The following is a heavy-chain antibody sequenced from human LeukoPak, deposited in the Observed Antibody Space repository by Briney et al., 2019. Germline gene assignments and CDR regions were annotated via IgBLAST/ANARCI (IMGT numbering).Heavy chain of an antibody. J-gene: IGHJ1*01. CDR2: ISGSGVGT. D-gene: IGHD2-2*01. V-gene: IGHV3-23*01. Sequence: GALLLSCAASGFAFLSYGMSWVRQAPGKGLEWVSAISGSGVGTYYADSVKGRFTISRDNSKNTLYLQMNNLRAEDTAVYYCAKATDIVLIPAAPPGDFWGQGTLVTVSS. CDR3: AKATDIVLIPAAPPGDF. CDR1: GFAFLSYG.